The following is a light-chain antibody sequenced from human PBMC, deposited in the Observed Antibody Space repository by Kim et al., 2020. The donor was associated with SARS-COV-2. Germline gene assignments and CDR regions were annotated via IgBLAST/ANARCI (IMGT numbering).Light chain of an antibody. Sequence: GQSVTISCTETSSDVGGYNSVSWYQQTPGKAPKLMIYEVSKRPSGVPDRFSGSKSGNPASLTVSGLQAEDEADYYCSSYAGSNNLVFGGGTQLTVL. CDR2: EVS. CDR1: SSDVGGYNS. J-gene: IGLJ2*01. CDR3: SSYAGSNNLV. V-gene: IGLV2-8*01.